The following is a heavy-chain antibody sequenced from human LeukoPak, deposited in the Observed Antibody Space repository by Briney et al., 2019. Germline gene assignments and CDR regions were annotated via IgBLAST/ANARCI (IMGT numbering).Heavy chain of an antibody. D-gene: IGHD6-19*01. CDR1: GGSFSGYY. V-gene: IGHV4-34*01. CDR2: INHSGST. J-gene: IGHJ3*02. CDR3: ARGRYSSGWYGPRGAFNI. Sequence: SETLSLTCAVYGGSFSGYYWSWIRQPPGKGLEWIGEINHSGSTNYNPSLKSRVTISVDTSKNQFSLKLSSVTAADTAVYYCARGRYSSGWYGPRGAFNIWGQGTMVTVSS.